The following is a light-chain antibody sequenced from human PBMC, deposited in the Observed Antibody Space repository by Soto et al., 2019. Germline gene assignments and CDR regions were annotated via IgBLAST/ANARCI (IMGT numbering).Light chain of an antibody. CDR2: AAS. CDR1: QSISSY. J-gene: IGKJ4*01. V-gene: IGKV1-39*01. CDR3: QQSYSTPLT. Sequence: DIQMTQSPSSLSASVGDRDTITCRASQSISSYLNWYQQKPRKAPKLLIYAASSLQSGVPSRFSGSGSGTYFTLTISSPQPEDFTTYYCQQSYSTPLTFGGGTKVEIK.